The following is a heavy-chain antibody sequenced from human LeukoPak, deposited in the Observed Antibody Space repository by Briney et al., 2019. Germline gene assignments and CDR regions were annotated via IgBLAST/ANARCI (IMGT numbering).Heavy chain of an antibody. CDR1: GGSISSYY. CDR2: IYSSGTI. J-gene: IGHJ5*02. CDR3: TRDSGTTGEVKFDP. Sequence: SETLSLTCSVSGGSISSYYWSWIRQPAGKGLEWIGRIYSSGTITYNPSLQSRVTMSVDTSKNEFSLKMSSVTAADTAVCYCTRDSGTTGEVKFDPWGQGTLVAVSS. V-gene: IGHV4-4*07. D-gene: IGHD3-10*01.